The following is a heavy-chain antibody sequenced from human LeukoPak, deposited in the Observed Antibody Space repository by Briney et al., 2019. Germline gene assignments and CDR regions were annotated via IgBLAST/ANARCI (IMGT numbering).Heavy chain of an antibody. V-gene: IGHV3-21*01. Sequence: PGGSLRLSCAASGFTFSSYNMNWVRQAPGKGLEWVSSISSSNSYIYYADSMKGRFTISRDNAKNSLYLQMNSLRAEDTAVYYCARGGYCTNGVCYRPMYFYYYMDVWGKGTTVTVSS. CDR1: GFTFSSYN. J-gene: IGHJ6*03. D-gene: IGHD2-8*01. CDR3: ARGGYCTNGVCYRPMYFYYYMDV. CDR2: ISSSNSYI.